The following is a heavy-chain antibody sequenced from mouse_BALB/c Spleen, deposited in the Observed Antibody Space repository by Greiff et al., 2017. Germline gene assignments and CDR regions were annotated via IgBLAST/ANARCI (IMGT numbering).Heavy chain of an antibody. CDR3: AREGLPKGFAY. CDR1: GYTFTSYW. CDR2: INPSTGYT. J-gene: IGHJ3*01. D-gene: IGHD3-3*01. Sequence: VKLQESGAELAKPGASVKMSCKASGYTFTSYWMHWVKQRPGQGLEWIGYINPSTGYTEYNQKFKDKATLTADKSSSTAYMQLSSLTSEDSAVYYCAREGLPKGFAYWGQGTLVTVSA. V-gene: IGHV1-7*01.